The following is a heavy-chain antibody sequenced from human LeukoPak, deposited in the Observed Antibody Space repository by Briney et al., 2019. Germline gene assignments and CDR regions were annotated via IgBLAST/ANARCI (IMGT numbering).Heavy chain of an antibody. CDR3: VRDKCARGSCYSSFPH. J-gene: IGHJ3*01. Sequence: ASVKVSCQASGYTFTSYYMHWVRQAPGQGLEWMGIINPSGGSTSYAQKFQGRVTMTRDTSTSTVYMELSSLRSEDTAVYYCVRDKCARGSCYSSFPHWGQGTMVTVSS. D-gene: IGHD2-15*01. CDR2: INPSGGST. V-gene: IGHV1-46*01. CDR1: GYTFTSYY.